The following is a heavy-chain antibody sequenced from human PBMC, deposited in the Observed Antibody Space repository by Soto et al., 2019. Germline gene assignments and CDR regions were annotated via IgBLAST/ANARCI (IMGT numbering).Heavy chain of an antibody. D-gene: IGHD4-17*01. Sequence: GGSLRLSCEVSGFTFKTYWMSWVRQAPGKGLEWLANMNEDANKKYYVDSVKGRFTISRDNAKNSLYLQMNSLRAEDTAVYYCARAGVGGDYPGGAFDIWGQGTMVTVSS. V-gene: IGHV3-7*03. CDR2: MNEDANKK. CDR1: GFTFKTYW. J-gene: IGHJ3*02. CDR3: ARAGVGGDYPGGAFDI.